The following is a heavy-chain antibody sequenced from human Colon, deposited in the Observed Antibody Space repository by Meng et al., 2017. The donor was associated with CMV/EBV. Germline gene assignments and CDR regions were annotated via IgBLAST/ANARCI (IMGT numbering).Heavy chain of an antibody. V-gene: IGHV3-73*01. J-gene: IGHJ4*02. CDR2: IRSKANSYAT. Sequence: GESLKISCVASGFTFSGSAMHWVRQASGKGLEWVGRIRSKANSYATAYVASVKGGFTISRDDSKNTAYLQMNSLKTEDTAVYYCASLDKLTGDSLDYWGQGTLVTVSS. CDR1: GFTFSGSA. CDR3: ASLDKLTGDSLDY. D-gene: IGHD7-27*01.